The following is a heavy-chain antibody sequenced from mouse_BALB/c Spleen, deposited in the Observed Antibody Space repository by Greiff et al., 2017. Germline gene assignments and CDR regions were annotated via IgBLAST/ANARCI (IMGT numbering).Heavy chain of an antibody. V-gene: IGHV1-4*01. CDR1: GYTFTSYT. Sequence: VQGVESGAELARPGASVKMSCKASGYTFTSYTMHWVKQRPGQGLEWIGYINPSSGYTNYNQKFKDKATLTADKSSSTAYMQLSSLTSEDSAVYYCARAGIFMDYWGQGTSVTVSS. CDR2: INPSSGYT. CDR3: ARAGIFMDY. J-gene: IGHJ4*01.